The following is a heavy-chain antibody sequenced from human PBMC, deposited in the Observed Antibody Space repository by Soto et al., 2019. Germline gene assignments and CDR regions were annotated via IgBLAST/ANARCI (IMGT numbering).Heavy chain of an antibody. V-gene: IGHV4-31*03. CDR2: IYHSGNT. CDR1: GGSITTGGSY. CDR3: ARARFQVLYGKPYFDS. J-gene: IGHJ4*02. Sequence: SETLSLTCTVSGGSITTGGSYWSWIRQHPGKGLEWIGNIYHSGNTYYNPSLKSRLTISVDTSKDHFSLMVDSVTAADTAVYYCARARFQVLYGKPYFDSWGQGTLVTVSS. D-gene: IGHD2-2*02.